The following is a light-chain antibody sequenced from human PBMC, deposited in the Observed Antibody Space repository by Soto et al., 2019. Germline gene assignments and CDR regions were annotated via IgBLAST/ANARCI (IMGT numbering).Light chain of an antibody. Sequence: QSALTQPASVSGSPGQSITISCTGTSSDIGVYNYVSWYQQHPGKAPKLVICEVSNRPSGVSSRFSGSKSGNTASLIISGLRAEDEADYYCTSFTTTNIWVFGGGTKMTVL. CDR2: EVS. CDR1: SSDIGVYNY. V-gene: IGLV2-14*01. CDR3: TSFTTTNIWV. J-gene: IGLJ3*02.